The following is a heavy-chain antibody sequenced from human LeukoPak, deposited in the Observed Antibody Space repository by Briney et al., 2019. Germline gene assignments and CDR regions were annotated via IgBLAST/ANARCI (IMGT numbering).Heavy chain of an antibody. D-gene: IGHD3-10*01. CDR2: ISDDETYK. CDR1: GFTFNSYS. CDR3: ARDGYHYYGSGTYFGYYYMDV. J-gene: IGHJ6*03. Sequence: GGSLRLSCAASGFTFNSYSMHWVRQAPGKGLEWVTAISDDETYKFYADSVKGRFTISRDNSKNTLYLQMNSLRAEDTAVYYCARDGYHYYGSGTYFGYYYMDVWGKGTTVTISS. V-gene: IGHV3-30-3*01.